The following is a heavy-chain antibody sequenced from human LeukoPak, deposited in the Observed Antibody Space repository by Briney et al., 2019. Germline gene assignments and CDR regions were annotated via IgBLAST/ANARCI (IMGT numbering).Heavy chain of an antibody. CDR2: ISAYNGNT. V-gene: IGHV1-18*01. CDR3: ARDNYYGSGSYFPEYYFDY. J-gene: IGHJ4*02. D-gene: IGHD3-10*01. Sequence: ASVKVSCKASGYTFTSYGIGWVRQAPGQGLEWMGWISAYNGNTNYAQKLQGRVTMTTDTSTSTAYMELRSLRSDDTAVYYCARDNYYGSGSYFPEYYFDYWGQGTLVTVSS. CDR1: GYTFTSYG.